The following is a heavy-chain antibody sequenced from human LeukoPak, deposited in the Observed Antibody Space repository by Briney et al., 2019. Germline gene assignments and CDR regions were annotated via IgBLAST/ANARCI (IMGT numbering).Heavy chain of an antibody. J-gene: IGHJ4*02. Sequence: SETLSLTCTVSGGSISSSSYYWGWIRQPPGKGLEWIGSIYYSGSTYYNPSLKSRVTISVDTSKNQFSLKLSSVTAADTAVYYCARLSPKWAGTVDYWGQGTLVTVSS. D-gene: IGHD6-19*01. CDR3: ARLSPKWAGTVDY. V-gene: IGHV4-39*01. CDR2: IYYSGST. CDR1: GGSISSSSYY.